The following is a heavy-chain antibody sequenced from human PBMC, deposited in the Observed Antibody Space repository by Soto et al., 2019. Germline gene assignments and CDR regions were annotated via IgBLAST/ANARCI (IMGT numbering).Heavy chain of an antibody. V-gene: IGHV3-30-3*01. CDR1: GFTFSSYA. Sequence: GGSLRLSCAASGFTFSSYAMHWVRQAPGKGLEWVAVISYDGSNKYYADSVKGRFTISRDNSKNTLYLQMNSLRAEDTAVYYCARERSPEMATINWFDPWGQGTLVTVSS. CDR2: ISYDGSNK. D-gene: IGHD5-12*01. J-gene: IGHJ5*02. CDR3: ARERSPEMATINWFDP.